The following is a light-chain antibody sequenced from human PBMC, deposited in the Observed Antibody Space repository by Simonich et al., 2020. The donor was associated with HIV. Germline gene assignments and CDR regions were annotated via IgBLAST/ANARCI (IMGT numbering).Light chain of an antibody. CDR3: QEYNNRPLT. Sequence: EIGMTQSPATLSVSPGERATLSCRASQSVSINLAWYQQKRGQAPRLLIYDASTRGTGTPAKFSGSWSGTGFTLTISNMQPADIAVYFCQEYNNRPLTFGGGTKVEI. J-gene: IGKJ4*01. CDR1: QSVSIN. CDR2: DAS. V-gene: IGKV3-15*01.